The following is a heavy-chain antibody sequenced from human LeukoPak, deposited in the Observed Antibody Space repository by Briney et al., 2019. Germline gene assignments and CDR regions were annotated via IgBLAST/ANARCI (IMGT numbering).Heavy chain of an antibody. CDR1: GGSISSYY. J-gene: IGHJ5*02. Sequence: SETLSLTCTVSGGSISSYYWSWIRQPPGKGLEWIGYTYYSGSTNYNPSLKSRVTISVDTSKNQFSLKLSSVTAADTAVYYCARENYDILTGYWFDPWGQGTLVTVSS. V-gene: IGHV4-59*01. D-gene: IGHD3-9*01. CDR3: ARENYDILTGYWFDP. CDR2: TYYSGST.